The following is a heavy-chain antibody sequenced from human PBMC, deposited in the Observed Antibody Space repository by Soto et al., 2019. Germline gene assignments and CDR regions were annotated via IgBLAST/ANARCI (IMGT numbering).Heavy chain of an antibody. J-gene: IGHJ4*03. V-gene: IGHV1-8*01. CDR1: GYTFTSYD. D-gene: IGHD5-12*01. CDR2: MNPNSGNT. Sequence: ASVKVSCKATGYTFTSYDINWVRQATGQGLEWMGWMNPNSGNTGYAQKFQGRVTMTRNTSISTAYMELSSLRSEDTVVYYCARGLKMATDPYYFDYWGQGTTVTVSS. CDR3: ARGLKMATDPYYFDY.